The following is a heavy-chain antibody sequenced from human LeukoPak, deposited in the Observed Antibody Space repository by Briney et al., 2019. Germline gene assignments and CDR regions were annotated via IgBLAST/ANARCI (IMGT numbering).Heavy chain of an antibody. D-gene: IGHD3-22*01. Sequence: ASVKVSCKASAYTFTDYALHWVRQAPGQGLEWMGWINSASGDAWYSQRFQGRVTITRDISANTAYMELSSLKSEDMAVYYCARGHPYYGRTDYYQDLGYWGQGTLVTVSS. CDR1: AYTFTDYA. V-gene: IGHV1-3*01. J-gene: IGHJ4*02. CDR3: ARGHPYYGRTDYYQDLGY. CDR2: INSASGDA.